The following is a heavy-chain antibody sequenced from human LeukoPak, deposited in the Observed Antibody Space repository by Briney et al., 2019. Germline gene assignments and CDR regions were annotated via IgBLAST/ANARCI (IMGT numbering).Heavy chain of an antibody. CDR1: GYTGYY. CDR3: AGDRYSYYLEY. CDR2: INPNTGGT. Sequence: GASVKVSCKASGYTGYYMHWVRQAPGQGLEWMGWINPNTGGTNYAQKFQGRVTMTRDTSTSTAYMELSRLTSDDTAVYYCAGDRYSYYLEYWGQGTLVTVSS. J-gene: IGHJ4*02. D-gene: IGHD2-15*01. V-gene: IGHV1-2*02.